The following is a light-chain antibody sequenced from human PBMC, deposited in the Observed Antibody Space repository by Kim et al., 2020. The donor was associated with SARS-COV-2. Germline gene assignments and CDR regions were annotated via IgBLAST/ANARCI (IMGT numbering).Light chain of an antibody. V-gene: IGKV3-15*01. CDR1: QSVSSH. CDR2: AAS. Sequence: TASPGERAALSCTASQSVSSHLAWYQQNPGQAPRLLIYAASTRATDIPARFSGSGSGTEFTLTISGLQSEDFAVYFCQQYDNWWTFGKGTKVDIK. CDR3: QQYDNWWT. J-gene: IGKJ1*01.